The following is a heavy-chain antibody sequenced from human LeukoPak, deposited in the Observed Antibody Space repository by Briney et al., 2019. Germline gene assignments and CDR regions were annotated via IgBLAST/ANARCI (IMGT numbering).Heavy chain of an antibody. V-gene: IGHV4-59*01. CDR3: AREIYYYGSGSYLDY. Sequence: KPSETLSLTCTVSGGSISSYYWSWIRQPPGEGLEGIWYIYYSGSTNYNPSLKSRVTISVDTSKNQFSLKLSSVTAADTAVYYCAREIYYYGSGSYLDYWGQGTLVTVSS. D-gene: IGHD3-10*01. J-gene: IGHJ4*02. CDR1: GGSISSYY. CDR2: IYYSGST.